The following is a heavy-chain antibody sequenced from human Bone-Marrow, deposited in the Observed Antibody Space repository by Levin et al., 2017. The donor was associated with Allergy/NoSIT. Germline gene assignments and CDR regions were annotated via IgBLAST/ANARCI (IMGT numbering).Heavy chain of an antibody. CDR3: AAGIGVAGPLVY. Sequence: LSLTCAGSGFTFSDYFMSWVRQAPGKGLEWISYITSSGSFGTYADSVRGRFTISRDNAKNSVYLEMNSQRDDDTGVYYCAAGIGVAGPLVYWGQGALVTVSS. J-gene: IGHJ4*02. CDR2: ITSSGSFG. D-gene: IGHD6-19*01. CDR1: GFTFSDYF. V-gene: IGHV3-11*03.